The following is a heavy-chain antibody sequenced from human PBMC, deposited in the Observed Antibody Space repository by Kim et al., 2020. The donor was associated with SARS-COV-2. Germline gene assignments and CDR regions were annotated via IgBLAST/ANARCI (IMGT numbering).Heavy chain of an antibody. CDR2: IIGSGPTI. CDR3: ARGPNYIPFDY. Sequence: GWSLRLSCAASGFTFSSYEMNWVRQAPGKGLEWVSYIIGSGPTIYYADSVRGRFTISRDNDKNSLYLQMNSLRAEDTAVYYCARGPNYIPFDYWGQGTLV. V-gene: IGHV3-48*03. J-gene: IGHJ4*02. CDR1: GFTFSSYE. D-gene: IGHD1-7*01.